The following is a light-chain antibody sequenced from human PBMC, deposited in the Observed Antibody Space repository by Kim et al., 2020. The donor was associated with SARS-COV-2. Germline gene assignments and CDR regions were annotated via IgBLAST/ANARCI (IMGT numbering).Light chain of an antibody. V-gene: IGKV1-17*01. CDR2: GAS. Sequence: ASVGDRVTITGLASQDIRNDLGWYQQNPGRAPKRLIYGASSLQSGVPSRFSGSGSGTEFTLTISSVQPEDFATYFCLQHSTYPITFGQGTRLEIK. J-gene: IGKJ5*01. CDR1: QDIRND. CDR3: LQHSTYPIT.